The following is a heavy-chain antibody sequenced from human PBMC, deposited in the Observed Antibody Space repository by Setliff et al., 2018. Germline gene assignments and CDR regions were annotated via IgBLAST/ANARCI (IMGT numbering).Heavy chain of an antibody. CDR1: GYTFTNYG. V-gene: IGHV1-18*01. D-gene: IGHD6-13*01. J-gene: IGHJ4*02. Sequence: ASVKVSCKASGYTFTNYGITWVRQAPGQGLEWMGWIRPHNGNTAYAQKFQDRVILTTDTSTTTVYMELRSLRSDDTAMYYCARDAPYTNTWRYFDHWGQGTLVTVSS. CDR3: ARDAPYTNTWRYFDH. CDR2: IRPHNGNT.